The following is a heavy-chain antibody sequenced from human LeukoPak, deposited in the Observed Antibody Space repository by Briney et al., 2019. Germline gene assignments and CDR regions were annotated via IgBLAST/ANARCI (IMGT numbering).Heavy chain of an antibody. Sequence: SETLSLTCSVSGGSISSFYWSWIRQPPGKGLEWIGYIYYSGSTNYNPSLKSRVTISIDTSKSHFSLKLSSVTAADTAVYYCARGTNYYDSSGPPFDYWGQGTLVTVSS. D-gene: IGHD3-22*01. CDR3: ARGTNYYDSSGPPFDY. CDR1: GGSISSFY. J-gene: IGHJ4*02. CDR2: IYYSGST. V-gene: IGHV4-59*08.